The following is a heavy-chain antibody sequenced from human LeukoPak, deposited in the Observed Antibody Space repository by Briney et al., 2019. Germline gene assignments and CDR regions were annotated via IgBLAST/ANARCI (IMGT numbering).Heavy chain of an antibody. V-gene: IGHV1-69*05. CDR3: ARAGTIPYYYYYMDV. Sequence: GSSVKVSCKASGGTFSSYAISWVRQAPGQGLEWMGRIIPIFGTANYAQKFQGRVTVTTDESTSTAYMELSSLRSEDTAVYYCARAGTIPYYYYYMDVWGKGTTVTVSS. CDR1: GGTFSSYA. D-gene: IGHD1-1*01. J-gene: IGHJ6*03. CDR2: IIPIFGTA.